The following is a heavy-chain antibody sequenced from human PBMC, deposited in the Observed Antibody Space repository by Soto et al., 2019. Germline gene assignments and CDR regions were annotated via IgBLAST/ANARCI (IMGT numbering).Heavy chain of an antibody. CDR1: GFTFSSYG. CDR2: ISYDGSNK. Sequence: GGSLRLSCAASGFTFSSYGMHWVRQAPGKGLEWVAVISYDGSNKYYADSVKGRFTISRDNSKNTLYLQMNSLRAEDTAVYYCAKPGYCSSTSCLPRGNMDVWGQGTTVTVSS. V-gene: IGHV3-30*18. D-gene: IGHD2-2*01. J-gene: IGHJ6*02. CDR3: AKPGYCSSTSCLPRGNMDV.